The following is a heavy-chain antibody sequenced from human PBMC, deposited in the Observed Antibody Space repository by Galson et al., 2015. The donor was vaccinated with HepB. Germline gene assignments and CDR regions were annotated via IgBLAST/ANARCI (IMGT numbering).Heavy chain of an antibody. J-gene: IGHJ3*02. CDR1: GFTFGTYA. V-gene: IGHV3-23*01. CDR2: FSGSGGDT. Sequence: SLRLSCAASGFTFGTYAMSWVRQAPGEGLEWVAGFSGSGGDTHYADSVKGRFTISGDNSKNTLFLQMDSLRAEDTAVYFCAKEQVVSYAFDMWGQGTMVTVSS. CDR3: AKEQVVSYAFDM. D-gene: IGHD3-22*01.